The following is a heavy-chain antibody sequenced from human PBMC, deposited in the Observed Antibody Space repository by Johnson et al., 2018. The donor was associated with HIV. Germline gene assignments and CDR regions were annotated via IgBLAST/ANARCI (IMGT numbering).Heavy chain of an antibody. CDR2: ISGSGGST. D-gene: IGHD2-2*01. CDR3: AKNQHEQLVVPAARHAAFDI. CDR1: VFTFSSYA. J-gene: IGHJ3*02. V-gene: IGHV3-23*04. Sequence: VQLVESGGGLVQPGGSLRLSCAASVFTFSSYAMSWVRQAPGKGLEWVSAISGSGGSTYYADSVKGRFTIYRDNSKNTLYLQMNSMRAEDTAVYYCAKNQHEQLVVPAARHAAFDIWGQGTMVTVSS.